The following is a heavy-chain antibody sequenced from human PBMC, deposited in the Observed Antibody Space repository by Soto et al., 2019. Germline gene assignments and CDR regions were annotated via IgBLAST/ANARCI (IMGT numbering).Heavy chain of an antibody. D-gene: IGHD3-10*01. J-gene: IGHJ6*02. CDR2: ISYDGSNK. CDR1: GFTFSSYA. Sequence: QVQLVESGGGVVQPGRSLRLSCAASGFTFSSYAMHWVRQAPGKGLEWVAVISYDGSNKYYADSVKGRFTISRDNSKNTLYLQMNSLRAEDTAVYYCARDYGSGSYRYYYYGMDVCGQGTTVTVSS. CDR3: ARDYGSGSYRYYYYGMDV. V-gene: IGHV3-30-3*01.